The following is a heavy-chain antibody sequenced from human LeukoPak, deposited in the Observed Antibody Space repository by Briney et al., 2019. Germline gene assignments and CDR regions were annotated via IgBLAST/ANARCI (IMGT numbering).Heavy chain of an antibody. CDR1: GFTFDDYA. V-gene: IGHV3-43*02. CDR2: ITGDGGTR. Sequence: QAGGSLRLSCAASGFTFDDYAMHWVRKAPGKGLEWFSFITGDGGTRHYADSVKGRFTISKDNSKKSLYLQMNSLRAEDSALYYCAKDSVTMLRGVISYYYHGMDAWGQGTTVTVSS. CDR3: AKDSVTMLRGVISYYYHGMDA. D-gene: IGHD3-10*01. J-gene: IGHJ6*02.